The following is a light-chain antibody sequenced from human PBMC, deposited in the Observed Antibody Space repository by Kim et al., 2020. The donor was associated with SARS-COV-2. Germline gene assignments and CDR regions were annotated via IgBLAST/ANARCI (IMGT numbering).Light chain of an antibody. Sequence: QSALTQPPSASGSPGQSVTISCTGTSSDIGAYNYVSWYQQHPGKAPKLIIYEVSKRPSGVPDRFSGSKSDNMASLTVSGLQAEDEAEYYCSSHGCYNNFYVFGTGTKVTVL. CDR2: EVS. CDR3: SSHGCYNNFYV. V-gene: IGLV2-8*01. J-gene: IGLJ1*01. CDR1: SSDIGAYNY.